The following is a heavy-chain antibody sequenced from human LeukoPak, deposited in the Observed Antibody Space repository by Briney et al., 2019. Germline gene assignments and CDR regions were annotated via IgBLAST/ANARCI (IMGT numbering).Heavy chain of an antibody. CDR1: GFTFSSYW. V-gene: IGHV3-7*01. CDR2: IKQDGSEK. D-gene: IGHD3-10*01. Sequence: AGGSLRLSCAASGFTFSSYWMSWVRQAPGKGLEWVANIKQDGSEKYYVDSVKGRFTISRDNAKNSLYLQMNSLRAEDTAVYYCARDRKMVRGREDAFDIWGQGTMVTVSS. CDR3: ARDRKMVRGREDAFDI. J-gene: IGHJ3*02.